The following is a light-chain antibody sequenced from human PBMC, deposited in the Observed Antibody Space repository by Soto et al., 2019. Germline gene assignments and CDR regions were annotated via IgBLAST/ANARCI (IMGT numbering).Light chain of an antibody. CDR3: QQRRNWLYT. CDR2: DAS. V-gene: IGKV3-11*01. J-gene: IGKJ2*01. Sequence: EIVLTQSPATLSLSPGERATLSCRASQSVSSYLAWYQQKPGQAPRLLIYDASNRATGIPARFSGSGSGTDFTLTISILEPEDFAVYYCQQRRNWLYTFGQGTKREIK. CDR1: QSVSSY.